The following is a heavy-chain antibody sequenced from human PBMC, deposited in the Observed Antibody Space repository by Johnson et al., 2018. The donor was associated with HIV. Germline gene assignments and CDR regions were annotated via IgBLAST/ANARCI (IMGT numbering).Heavy chain of an antibody. CDR1: GFTFNSYA. V-gene: IGHV3-23*04. D-gene: IGHD1-1*01. Sequence: VQLVESGGGLVQPGGSLRVSCAASGFTFNSYAINWVRQAPGKGLEWVSGISGIGDSTYYADSVKGRFTISRDNSKNTLYLQMNSLRAEDTAVYYCALAVRLERGIAAFDIWGQGTMVTVSS. J-gene: IGHJ3*02. CDR3: ALAVRLERGIAAFDI. CDR2: ISGIGDST.